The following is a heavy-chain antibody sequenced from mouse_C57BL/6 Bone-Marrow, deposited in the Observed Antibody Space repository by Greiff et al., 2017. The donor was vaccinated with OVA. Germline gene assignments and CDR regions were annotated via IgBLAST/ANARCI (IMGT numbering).Heavy chain of an antibody. CDR2: IYPGDGDT. CDR1: GYAFSSSW. CDR3: TTLPGAIDY. D-gene: IGHD1-2*01. V-gene: IGHV1-82*01. J-gene: IGHJ4*01. Sequence: VKLMESGPELVKPGASVKISCKASGYAFSSSWMNWVKQRPGKGLELIGRIYPGDGDTNYNGKFKGKATLTADKDSSTAYMQLSSLPSEDSAVYFCTTLPGAIDYWGQGTSVTVSS.